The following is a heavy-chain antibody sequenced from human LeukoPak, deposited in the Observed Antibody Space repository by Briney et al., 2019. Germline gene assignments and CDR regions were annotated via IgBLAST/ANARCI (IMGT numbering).Heavy chain of an antibody. J-gene: IGHJ3*01. D-gene: IGHD2/OR15-2a*01. CDR1: GFTIGSYW. V-gene: IGHV3-7*01. CDR2: IRQDGSEK. Sequence: GGSLRLSCAGSGFTIGSYWMSWVRQAPGKGLEWVANIRQDGSEKYYVDSVKGWLTISRDNAKNSLYLQMNSLRAEDTGIYYCARAGYYGDDAFDLWGQGTMVTVSS. CDR3: ARAGYYGDDAFDL.